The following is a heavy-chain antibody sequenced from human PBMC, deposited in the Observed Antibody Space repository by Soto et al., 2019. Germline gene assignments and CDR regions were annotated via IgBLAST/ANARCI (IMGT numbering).Heavy chain of an antibody. D-gene: IGHD2-2*01. CDR3: AHRSVHYGMDV. Sequence: QITLKESGPTLVKPTQTLALTCTFSGFSLSTGGVGVGWFRQPPGKALEWLADLYWNTEKNYSPSLKGRGTITKDSSKNQVVLTIINMDPDDTATYYCAHRSVHYGMDVWGQGTTVTVSS. CDR2: LYWNTEK. CDR1: GFSLSTGGVG. V-gene: IGHV2-5*01. J-gene: IGHJ6*02.